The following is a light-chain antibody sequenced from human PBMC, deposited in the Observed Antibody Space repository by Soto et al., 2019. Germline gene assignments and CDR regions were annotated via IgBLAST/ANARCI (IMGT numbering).Light chain of an antibody. Sequence: QSALTQPASVSGSPGQSITISCTGTKTDIGNYNLVSWYQRHPDKAPKLIIYEDTKRPPGISNRFSASKSGTTASLTISGLQAEDEADYHCSSFAGSGTLVVFGGGTKVTVL. CDR1: KTDIGNYNL. J-gene: IGLJ2*01. V-gene: IGLV2-23*01. CDR3: SSFAGSGTLVV. CDR2: EDT.